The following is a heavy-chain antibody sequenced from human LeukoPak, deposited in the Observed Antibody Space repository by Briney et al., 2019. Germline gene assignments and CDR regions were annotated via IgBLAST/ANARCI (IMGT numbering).Heavy chain of an antibody. CDR1: GFTFSNYE. Sequence: PGGSLRLSCAASGFTFSNYEMNWVRQAPGKGLERVSYISSSGSTIYYADSVKGRFTISRGNAKNSLYLQMNSLRAEDTAVYYCAQIYTYGSSQFDYWGQGTLVTVSS. V-gene: IGHV3-48*03. CDR3: AQIYTYGSSQFDY. J-gene: IGHJ4*02. D-gene: IGHD5-18*01. CDR2: ISSSGSTI.